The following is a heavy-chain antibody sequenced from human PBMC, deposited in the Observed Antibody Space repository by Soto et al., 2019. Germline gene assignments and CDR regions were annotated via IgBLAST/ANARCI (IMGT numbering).Heavy chain of an antibody. D-gene: IGHD4-17*01. J-gene: IGHJ6*02. V-gene: IGHV1-69*01. CDR1: GGTFSSYA. Sequence: QVQLVQSGAEVKKPGSSVKVSCKASGGTFSSYAISWVRQAPGQGLEWMGGIIPIFGTANYAQKFQGRVSMTADESTITAYMELRSLRSEDTAVYYCAIGYGGYGGSPYSYGMDVWGQGTTVTVSS. CDR2: IIPIFGTA. CDR3: AIGYGGYGGSPYSYGMDV.